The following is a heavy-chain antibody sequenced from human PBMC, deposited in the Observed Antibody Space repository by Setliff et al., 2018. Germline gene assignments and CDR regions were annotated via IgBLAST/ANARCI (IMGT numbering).Heavy chain of an antibody. Sequence: PSETLSLTCTLSGDSISKSTYYWGWIRQSPGKGLDWIGTVDRSGNAFYNPALKSRVTISVDTSKNQFSLRLKSVTAADTAVYYCAKAKGGDYDRPTYYLDYWGQGTLVTVSS. CDR2: VDRSGNA. CDR3: AKAKGGDYDRPTYYLDY. CDR1: GDSISKSTYY. V-gene: IGHV4-39*07. D-gene: IGHD4-17*01. J-gene: IGHJ4*02.